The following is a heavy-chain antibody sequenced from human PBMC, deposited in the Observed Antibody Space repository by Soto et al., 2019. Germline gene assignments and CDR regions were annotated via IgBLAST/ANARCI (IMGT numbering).Heavy chain of an antibody. Sequence: EVQLVESGGGLVQPGRSLRLSCAASGFTFDDYAMHWVRQAPGKDLEWVSGISWNSGSIGYADSVKGRFTISRDNAKKSLYLQRNSLRAEDTALYYCAKTKYYDILTGYPDYWGQGTLVTVSS. D-gene: IGHD3-9*01. CDR3: AKTKYYDILTGYPDY. J-gene: IGHJ4*02. CDR2: ISWNSGSI. CDR1: GFTFDDYA. V-gene: IGHV3-9*01.